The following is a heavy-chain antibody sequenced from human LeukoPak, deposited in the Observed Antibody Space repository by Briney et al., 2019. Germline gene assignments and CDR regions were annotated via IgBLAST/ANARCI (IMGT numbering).Heavy chain of an antibody. CDR1: GYTFTSYD. V-gene: IGHV1-8*01. Sequence: ASVKVSCKASGYTFTSYDINWVRQATGQGLEWMGWMNPNSGNTGYAQKFQGRVTMTRDTSISTAYMELSRLRSDDTAVYYCARAFSQWELLSNYWGQGTLVTVSS. J-gene: IGHJ4*02. D-gene: IGHD1-26*01. CDR3: ARAFSQWELLSNY. CDR2: MNPNSGNT.